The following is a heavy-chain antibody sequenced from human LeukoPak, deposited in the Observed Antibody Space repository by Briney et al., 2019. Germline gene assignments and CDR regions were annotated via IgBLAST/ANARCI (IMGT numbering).Heavy chain of an antibody. J-gene: IGHJ3*02. CDR1: GGSISSGSYY. Sequence: SETLSLTCTVSGGSISSGSYYWSWIRQPPGKGLEWIGSIYHSGSTYYNPSLKSRVTISVDTSKNQFSLKLSSVTAADTAVYYCARGGGGHCSGGSCYVVNAFDIWGQGTMVTVSS. D-gene: IGHD2-15*01. CDR3: ARGGGGHCSGGSCYVVNAFDI. V-gene: IGHV4-39*07. CDR2: IYHSGST.